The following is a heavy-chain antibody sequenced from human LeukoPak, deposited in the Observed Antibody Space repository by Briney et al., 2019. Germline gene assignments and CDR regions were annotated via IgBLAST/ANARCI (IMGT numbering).Heavy chain of an antibody. Sequence: SETLSLTCTVSGGSISSSSYYWGWIRQPPGKGLEWIGSIYYSGSTYYNPSLKSRVTISVDTSKNQFSLTLSSVTAADTAVYYCATRPDIASTGPGWFDPWGQGTLVTVSS. V-gene: IGHV4-39*07. CDR2: IYYSGST. CDR1: GGSISSSSYY. J-gene: IGHJ5*02. D-gene: IGHD6-13*01. CDR3: ATRPDIASTGPGWFDP.